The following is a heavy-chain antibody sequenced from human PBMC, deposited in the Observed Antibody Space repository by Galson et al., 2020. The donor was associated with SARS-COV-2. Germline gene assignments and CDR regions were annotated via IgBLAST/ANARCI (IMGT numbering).Heavy chain of an antibody. D-gene: IGHD3-10*01. Sequence: TGGSLRLSCAASGFTFSSYGMHWVRQAPGKGLEWVAVIWYDGSNKYYADSVKGRFTISRDNSKNTLYLQMNSLRAEDTAVYYCARDGSGSYYYYGMDVWGQGTTVTVSS. CDR2: IWYDGSNK. V-gene: IGHV3-33*01. CDR1: GFTFSSYG. CDR3: ARDGSGSYYYYGMDV. J-gene: IGHJ6*02.